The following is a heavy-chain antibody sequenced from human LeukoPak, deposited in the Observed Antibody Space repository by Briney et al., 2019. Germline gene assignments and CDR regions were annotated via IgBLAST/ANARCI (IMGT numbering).Heavy chain of an antibody. CDR1: GDSVSSNSAA. J-gene: IGHJ5*02. CDR2: TYYRSKWYN. Sequence: SQNLSLTCAISGDSVSSNSAAWNWLRQSPSRGLEWLGRTYYRSKWYNDYAVSVKSRITINPDTSKNQFSLQLNSVTPEDTAVYYCARERLAVPGPNWFDPWGQGTLVTVSS. CDR3: ARERLAVPGPNWFDP. D-gene: IGHD6-19*01. V-gene: IGHV6-1*01.